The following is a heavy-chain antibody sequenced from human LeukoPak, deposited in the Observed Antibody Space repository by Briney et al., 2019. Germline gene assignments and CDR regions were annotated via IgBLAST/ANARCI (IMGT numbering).Heavy chain of an antibody. V-gene: IGHV4-30-2*01. Sequence: TXSLXCAVSGGSXSSXGYSWSWIRQPPGKGXXWXGYIYHSGSTYYNPSLKSRVTISVDRSKNQFSLKLSSVTAADTAVYYCASSNSYSYGYIDYWGQGTLVTVSS. CDR3: ASSNSYSYGYIDY. D-gene: IGHD5-18*01. J-gene: IGHJ4*02. CDR1: GGSXSSXGYS. CDR2: IYHSGST.